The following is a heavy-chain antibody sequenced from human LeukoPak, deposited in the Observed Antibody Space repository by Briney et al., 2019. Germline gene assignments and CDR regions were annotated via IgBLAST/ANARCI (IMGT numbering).Heavy chain of an antibody. CDR3: ARDDPSYSSGFDY. CDR2: IYYSGST. J-gene: IGHJ4*02. Sequence: PSETLSLTCTVPGGSISSYYWSWIRQPPGKGLEWIGYIYYSGSTNYNPSLKSRVTISVDTSKNQFSLKLSSVTAADTAVYYCARDDPSYSSGFDYWGQGTLVTVSS. CDR1: GGSISSYY. V-gene: IGHV4-59*01. D-gene: IGHD6-19*01.